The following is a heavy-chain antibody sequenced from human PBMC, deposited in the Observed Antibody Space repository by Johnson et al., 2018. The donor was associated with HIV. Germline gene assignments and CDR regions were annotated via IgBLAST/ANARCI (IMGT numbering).Heavy chain of an antibody. CDR1: GFTFSSYG. Sequence: QVQLVESGGGVFQPGGSLRLSCAASGFTFSSYGMHWVRQAPGKGLEWVAFIRYDGSNKYYADSVKGRFTISRDNSKNTLYLQMNSLRTEDTAVYRCARERGGVFAQTFDIWGQGTLVVVSS. V-gene: IGHV3-30*02. CDR2: IRYDGSNK. CDR3: ARERGGVFAQTFDI. J-gene: IGHJ3*02. D-gene: IGHD3-16*02.